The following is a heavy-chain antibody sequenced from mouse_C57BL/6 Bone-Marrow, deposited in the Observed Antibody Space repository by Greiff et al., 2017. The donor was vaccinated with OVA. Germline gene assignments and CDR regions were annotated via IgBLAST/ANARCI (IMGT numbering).Heavy chain of an antibody. CDR1: GYTFTSYD. J-gene: IGHJ2*01. D-gene: IGHD2-2*01. Sequence: VHLVESGPELVKPGASVKLSCKASGYTFTSYDINWVKQRPGQGLEWIGWIYPRDGSTKYNEKFKGKATLTVDTSSSTAYMALHSRTSEDSAVYFCIMVTTFPFDYWGQGTTLTVSS. CDR3: IMVTTFPFDY. CDR2: IYPRDGST. V-gene: IGHV1-85*01.